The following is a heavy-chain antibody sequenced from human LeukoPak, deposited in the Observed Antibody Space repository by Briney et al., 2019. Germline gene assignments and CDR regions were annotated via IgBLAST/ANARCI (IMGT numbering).Heavy chain of an antibody. Sequence: PSETLSLTCAVYGGSSSGYCWSWIRQPPGKGLEWIGEINHSGSTNYNPSLKSRVTISVDTSKNQFSLKLSSLTAADTAVYYCASRRCMMECIWCDCWGQGTLVTVCS. V-gene: IGHV4-34*01. CDR3: ASRRCMMECIWCDC. CDR2: INHSGST. J-gene: IGHJ5*01. D-gene: IGHD2-8*01. CDR1: GGSSSGYC.